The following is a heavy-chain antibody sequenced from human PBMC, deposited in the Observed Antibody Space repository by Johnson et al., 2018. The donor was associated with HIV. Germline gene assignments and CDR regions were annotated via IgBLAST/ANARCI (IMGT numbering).Heavy chain of an antibody. V-gene: IGHV3-66*02. CDR2: IHSGGTT. CDR3: ARGPLLWRAFDI. Sequence: VQLVESGGGVVQPGRSLRLSCAASDFTVSGNYMSWVRQAPGKGLEWVSLIHSGGTTFYADSVRGRFTISRDSSKNTLYLQMNSLRAEDTAVYYCARGPLLWRAFDIWGQGTMVSVSS. D-gene: IGHD3-10*01. CDR1: DFTVSGNY. J-gene: IGHJ3*02.